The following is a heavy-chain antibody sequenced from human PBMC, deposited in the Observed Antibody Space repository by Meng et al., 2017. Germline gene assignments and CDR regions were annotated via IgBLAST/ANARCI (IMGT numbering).Heavy chain of an antibody. CDR3: ATTLNYDFWSGFYY. Sequence: VQCGGCDKATLVASVKSDCMAAAYTFLNYALHVVLQVSGQRLDWMGGSNAGNGDTKFSQKYQGRVSISRDTSASTAYMELRSLRFEDTAVYYCATTLNYDFWSGFYYWGQGTLVTVSS. CDR1: AYTFLNYA. V-gene: IGHV1-3*05. J-gene: IGHJ4*02. CDR2: SNAGNGDT. D-gene: IGHD3-3*01.